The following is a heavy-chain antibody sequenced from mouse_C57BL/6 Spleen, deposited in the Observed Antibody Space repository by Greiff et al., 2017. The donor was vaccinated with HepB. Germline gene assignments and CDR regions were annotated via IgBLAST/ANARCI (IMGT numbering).Heavy chain of an antibody. Sequence: QVQLQQSGAELVKPGASVKISCKASGYAFSSYWMNWVKQRPGKGLEWIGQIYPGDGDTNYNGKFKGKATLTADKSSSPAYMQLSSLTSEDPAVYFCARGDYDYDDGFDYWGQGTTLTVSS. CDR1: GYAFSSYW. V-gene: IGHV1-80*01. CDR2: IYPGDGDT. CDR3: ARGDYDYDDGFDY. D-gene: IGHD2-4*01. J-gene: IGHJ2*01.